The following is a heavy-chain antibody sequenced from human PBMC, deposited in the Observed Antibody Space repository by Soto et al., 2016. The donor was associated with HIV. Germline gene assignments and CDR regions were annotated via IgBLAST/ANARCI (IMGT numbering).Heavy chain of an antibody. CDR3: ARGRVGSVVRGVISGAFDI. J-gene: IGHJ3*02. D-gene: IGHD3-10*01. CDR1: GGTFSSYA. V-gene: IGHV1-69*01. Sequence: QVQLVQSGAEVKKPGSSVKVSCKASGGTFSSYAISWVRQAPGQGLEWMGGIIPIFGTANYAQKFQGRVTITADESTSTAYMELSSLRSEDTAVYYCARGRVGSVVRGVISGAFDIWGQGTMVTVSS. CDR2: IIPIFGTA.